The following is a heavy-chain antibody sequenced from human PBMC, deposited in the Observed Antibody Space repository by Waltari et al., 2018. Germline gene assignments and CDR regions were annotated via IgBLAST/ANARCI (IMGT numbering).Heavy chain of an antibody. CDR2: VVSKTYGGAP. Sequence: EVQLAESGGGLVQPGRSLRLSCTASGFNVGDYAMTWVRQVPGRGLGWVGFVVSKTYGGAPEYAASVKGRFTISRDDSKSVAYLQMNSLRTEDTALYYCTRADGMTDLDYWGQGALVTVSS. CDR1: GFNVGDYA. V-gene: IGHV3-49*04. CDR3: TRADGMTDLDY. J-gene: IGHJ4*02.